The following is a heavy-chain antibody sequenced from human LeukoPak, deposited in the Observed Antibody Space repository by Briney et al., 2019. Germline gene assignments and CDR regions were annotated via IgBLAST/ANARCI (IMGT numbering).Heavy chain of an antibody. D-gene: IGHD3-10*01. J-gene: IGHJ6*04. V-gene: IGHV1-3*01. CDR1: GYTFTSYA. CDR3: ARDYYYGSGGYGMDV. Sequence: ASVKVSCKASGYTFTSYAMHWVRKAPGQRLEWMGWINAGNGNTKYSQKFQGRVTITRDTSASTAYMELSSLRSEDTAVYYCARDYYYGSGGYGMDVWGKGTTVTVSS. CDR2: INAGNGNT.